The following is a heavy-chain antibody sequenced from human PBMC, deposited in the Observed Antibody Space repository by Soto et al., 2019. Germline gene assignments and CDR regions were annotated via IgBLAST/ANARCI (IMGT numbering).Heavy chain of an antibody. V-gene: IGHV1-18*04. CDR2: ISAYNGNT. CDR1: GYTFTSYG. J-gene: IGHJ4*02. CDR3: ARGGYYDSSGYYHPWGSDY. Sequence: ASVKVSCKASGYTFTSYGISWVRQAPGQGLEWMGWISAYNGNTNYAQKLQGRVTMTTDTSTSTAYMELRSLRSDDTAVYYCARGGYYDSSGYYHPWGSDYRGQGTLVTVSS. D-gene: IGHD3-22*01.